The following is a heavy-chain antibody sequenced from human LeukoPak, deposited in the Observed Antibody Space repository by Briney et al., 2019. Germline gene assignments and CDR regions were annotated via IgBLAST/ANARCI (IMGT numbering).Heavy chain of an antibody. D-gene: IGHD3-16*01. J-gene: IGHJ5*02. CDR2: IYYSGST. CDR1: GGSISSYY. Sequence: SETLSLTCTVSGGSISSYYWSWIRQPPGKGLEWIGYIYYSGSTNYNPSLKSRVTISVDTSKNQFSLKLSSVTAADTAVYYCARHGLVGGLYNWFDPWGQGTLVTVSS. V-gene: IGHV4-59*08. CDR3: ARHGLVGGLYNWFDP.